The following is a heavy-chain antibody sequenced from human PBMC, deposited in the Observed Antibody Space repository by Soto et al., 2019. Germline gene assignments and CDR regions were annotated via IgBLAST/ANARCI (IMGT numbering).Heavy chain of an antibody. CDR3: ARDPRGDYDSSGYSPY. CDR2: IIPIFGTA. V-gene: IGHV1-69*01. J-gene: IGHJ4*02. Sequence: QVQLVQSGAEVKKPGSSVKVSCKASGGTFSNYAISWVRQAPGQGLEWMGGIIPIFGTANYAQKFQGRVTITADESTSTAYMELSSLRSEDTAVYYCARDPRGDYDSSGYSPYWGQGTLVTVSS. CDR1: GGTFSNYA. D-gene: IGHD3-22*01.